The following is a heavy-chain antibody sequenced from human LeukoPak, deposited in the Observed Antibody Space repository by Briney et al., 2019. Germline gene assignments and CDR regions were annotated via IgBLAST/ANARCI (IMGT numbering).Heavy chain of an antibody. CDR2: IYYSGST. J-gene: IGHJ3*02. D-gene: IGHD3-22*01. CDR1: GGSISSYY. V-gene: IGHV4-59*01. CDR3: ARIPLRSDSSGYGAFDI. Sequence: SETLSLTCTVSGGSISSYYWSWIRQPPGKGLEWNGYIYYSGSTNYNPSLKSRVTISVDTSKNQFSLKLSSVTAADTAVYYCARIPLRSDSSGYGAFDIWGQGTMVTVSS.